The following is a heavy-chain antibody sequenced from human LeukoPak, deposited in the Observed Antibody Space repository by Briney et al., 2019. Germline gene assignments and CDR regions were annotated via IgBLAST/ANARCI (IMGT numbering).Heavy chain of an antibody. D-gene: IGHD2-15*01. V-gene: IGHV3-53*01. CDR2: IYRGGIT. J-gene: IGHJ4*02. CDR1: GFTISSNY. Sequence: GGSLRLSCAASGFTISSNYMSWVRQAPGKGLEWVSVIYRGGITYYADSVKGRFTISRDNSKNTLYLQMNSLRAEDTAVYYCARGAPSRGYCSGGSCYGGYFDYWGQGTLVTVSS. CDR3: ARGAPSRGYCSGGSCYGGYFDY.